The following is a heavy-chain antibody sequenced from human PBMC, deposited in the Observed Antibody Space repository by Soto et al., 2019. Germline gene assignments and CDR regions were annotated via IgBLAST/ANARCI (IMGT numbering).Heavy chain of an antibody. J-gene: IGHJ5*02. V-gene: IGHV4-59*12. CDR3: ARGRSRNARAPRGWFDP. D-gene: IGHD4-4*01. CDR2: IYYSGST. CDR1: GGSISSYY. Sequence: ETLSLTCTVSGGSISSYYWSWIRQPPGKGLEWIGYIYYSGSTNYNPSLKSRVTISVDTSKNQFSLKLSSVTAADTAVYYCARGRSRNARAPRGWFDPWGQGTLVTVSS.